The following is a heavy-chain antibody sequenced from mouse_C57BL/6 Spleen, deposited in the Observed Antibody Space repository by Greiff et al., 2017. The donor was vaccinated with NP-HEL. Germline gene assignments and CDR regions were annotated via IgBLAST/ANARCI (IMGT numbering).Heavy chain of an antibody. CDR1: GFTFSDYG. Sequence: EVKLEESGGGLVKPGGSLKLSCAASGFTFSDYGMHWVRQAPEKGLEWVAYISSGSSTIYYADTVKGRFTISRDNAKNTLFLQMTSLRSEDTAMYYCARPLYSNYSWFAYWGQGTLVTVSA. V-gene: IGHV5-17*01. CDR2: ISSGSSTI. CDR3: ARPLYSNYSWFAY. D-gene: IGHD2-5*01. J-gene: IGHJ3*01.